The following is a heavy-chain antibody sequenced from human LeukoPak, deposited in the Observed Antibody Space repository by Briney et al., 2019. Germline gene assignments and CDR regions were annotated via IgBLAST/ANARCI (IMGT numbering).Heavy chain of an antibody. V-gene: IGHV3-23*01. CDR2: ISGSGGST. CDR3: AKERGEGIAAAGDAFDI. J-gene: IGHJ3*02. Sequence: PGGSLRLSCAASGFTFSSYAMSWVRQAPGKGLEWVSAISGSGGSTYYADPVKGRFTISRDNAKNTLYLQMNSLRAEDTAVYYCAKERGEGIAAAGDAFDIWGQGTMATVSS. CDR1: GFTFSSYA. D-gene: IGHD6-13*01.